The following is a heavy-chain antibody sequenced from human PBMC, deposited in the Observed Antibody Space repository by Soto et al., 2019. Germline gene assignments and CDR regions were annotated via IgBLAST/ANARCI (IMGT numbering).Heavy chain of an antibody. J-gene: IGHJ6*02. CDR3: ARWWTADYGMDV. V-gene: IGHV4-4*02. CDR2: IYHSGST. CDR1: GGSISSSNW. Sequence: NPSETLSLTCAASGGSISSSNWWSWVRQPPGKGLEWIGEIYHSGSTNYNPSLKSRVTISVDKSKNQFSLKLSSVTAADTAVYYCARWWTADYGMDVWGQGTTVTVSS. D-gene: IGHD2-15*01.